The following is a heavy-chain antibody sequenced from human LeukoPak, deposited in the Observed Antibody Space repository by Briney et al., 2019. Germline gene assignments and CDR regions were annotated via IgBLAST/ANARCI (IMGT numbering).Heavy chain of an antibody. CDR2: ISYDGSNK. V-gene: IGHV3-30*04. CDR3: TTLTIFGVVILGY. D-gene: IGHD3-3*01. Sequence: GGSLRLSCAASGFTFSSYAMHWVRQAPGKGLEWVAVISYDGSNKYYADSVKGRFTISRDNSKNTLYLQMNSLRAEDTAVYYCTTLTIFGVVILGYWGQGTLVTVSS. J-gene: IGHJ4*02. CDR1: GFTFSSYA.